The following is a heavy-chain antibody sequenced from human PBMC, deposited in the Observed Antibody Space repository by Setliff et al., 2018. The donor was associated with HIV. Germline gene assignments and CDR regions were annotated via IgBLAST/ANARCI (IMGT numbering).Heavy chain of an antibody. CDR1: GDSITSYC. J-gene: IGHJ5*01. V-gene: IGHV4-59*08. CDR2: SHNNGNT. D-gene: IGHD2-15*01. Sequence: SETLSLTCPVSGDSITSYCWSWVRQPPGKGLEWIGYSHNNGNTHYHPSPKSRVTISVDTSKNHVSLRLNSVTAADTAVYYCARQGSWLDSWGQGTLVTVSS. CDR3: ARQGSWLDS.